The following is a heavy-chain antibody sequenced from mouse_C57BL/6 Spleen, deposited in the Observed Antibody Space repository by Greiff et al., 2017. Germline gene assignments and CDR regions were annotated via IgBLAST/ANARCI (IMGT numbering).Heavy chain of an antibody. V-gene: IGHV5-6*01. CDR1: GFTFSSYG. J-gene: IGHJ2*01. CDR2: ISSGGSYT. Sequence: EVKLMESGGDLVKPGGSLKLSCAASGFTFSSYGMSWVRQTPDKRLEWVATISSGGSYTYYPDSVKGRFTISRDNAKNTLYLQMSRLKSEDTAMYYCARGGIPDYWGQGTTLTVSS. CDR3: ARGGIPDY.